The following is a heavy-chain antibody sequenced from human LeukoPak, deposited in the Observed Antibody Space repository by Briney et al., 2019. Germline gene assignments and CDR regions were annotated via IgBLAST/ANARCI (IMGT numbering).Heavy chain of an antibody. CDR2: IWYDGSNK. CDR1: GFTFSSYG. CDR3: ARSPAKGLLYYYYYYMDV. D-gene: IGHD2-15*01. J-gene: IGHJ6*03. V-gene: IGHV3-33*01. Sequence: PGGSLRLSCAASGFTFSSYGMHWVRQAPGKGLEWVAVIWYDGSNKYYADSVKGRFTISRDNSKNTLYLQMNSLRAEDTAVYYCARSPAKGLLYYYYYYMDVWGKGTTVTVSS.